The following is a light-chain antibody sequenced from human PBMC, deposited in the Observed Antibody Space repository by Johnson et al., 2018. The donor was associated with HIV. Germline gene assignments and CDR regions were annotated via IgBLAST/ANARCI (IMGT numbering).Light chain of an antibody. CDR3: GTWDSSLNASYV. J-gene: IGLJ1*01. V-gene: IGLV1-51*02. CDR1: SSNIENNY. CDR2: EDN. Sequence: QSVLTQPPSVSAAPGQKVTISCSGSSSNIENNYVSWYQQLPGTAPKLLIYEDNRRPSGTPARFSGSKSGTSATLGISGLQTGDEADYYCGTWDSSLNASYVFGSGTSVTVL.